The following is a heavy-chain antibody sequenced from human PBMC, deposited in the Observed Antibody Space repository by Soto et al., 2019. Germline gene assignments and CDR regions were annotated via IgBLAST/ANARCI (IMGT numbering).Heavy chain of an antibody. V-gene: IGHV3-23*01. J-gene: IGHJ4*02. D-gene: IGHD3-16*01. CDR2: ISGSGGRS. Sequence: EVQLLDSGGGLVQPGGSLRLSCAASGFTFSNYAMTWVRQGPGKGLEWVSGISGSGGRSYYADSVKGRFTISRDNSKSTLYLQMNSLRADDTAVYYCAKDYFVWSSEQPYYFDYWGQGTLVTVSS. CDR3: AKDYFVWSSEQPYYFDY. CDR1: GFTFSNYA.